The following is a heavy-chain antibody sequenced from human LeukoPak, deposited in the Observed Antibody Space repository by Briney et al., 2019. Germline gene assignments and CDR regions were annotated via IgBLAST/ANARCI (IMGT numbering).Heavy chain of an antibody. Sequence: GGSLRLSCTASGFTFGDYAMSWVRQAPGKGLEWVGFIRSNAYGGTTEYAASVKGRFTISRDNAKNSLYLQMDSLRAEDTAVYYCARDRSPDYYGSADAFDIWGQGTMVTVSS. J-gene: IGHJ3*02. V-gene: IGHV3-49*04. CDR1: GFTFGDYA. D-gene: IGHD3-10*01. CDR3: ARDRSPDYYGSADAFDI. CDR2: IRSNAYGGTT.